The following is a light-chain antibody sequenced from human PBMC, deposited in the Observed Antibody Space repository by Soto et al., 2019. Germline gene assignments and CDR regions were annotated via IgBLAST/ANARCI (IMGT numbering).Light chain of an antibody. J-gene: IGKJ1*01. CDR2: GAS. CDR3: QHYSTWLWT. Sequence: EIVMTQSPATLSVSLGERATLSCRASQSVSSKLAWYQQKPGQGPRLLIYGASTRATGIPARFSGSGSGTEFTLTISSLQSEDFAVYYCQHYSTWLWTFGQGTKGEIK. V-gene: IGKV3-15*01. CDR1: QSVSSK.